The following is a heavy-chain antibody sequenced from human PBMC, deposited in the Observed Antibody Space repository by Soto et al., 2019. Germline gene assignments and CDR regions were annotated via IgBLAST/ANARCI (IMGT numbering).Heavy chain of an antibody. CDR3: ARDGAGGVNWFDP. V-gene: IGHV1-18*01. J-gene: IGHJ5*02. D-gene: IGHD3-3*01. Sequence: VKVTCKSSGYTFTSYGICWVRQAPGQGLEWMGWISAYNGNTNYAQKLQGRVTMTTDTSTSTAYMELRSLRSDDTAVYYCARDGAGGVNWFDPWGQGTLVTVS. CDR2: ISAYNGNT. CDR1: GYTFTSYG.